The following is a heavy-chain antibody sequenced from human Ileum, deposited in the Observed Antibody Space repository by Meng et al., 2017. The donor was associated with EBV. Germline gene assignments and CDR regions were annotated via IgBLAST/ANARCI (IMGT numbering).Heavy chain of an antibody. D-gene: IGHD6-19*01. V-gene: IGHV7-4-1*01. J-gene: IGHJ4*02. CDR1: GYTFTSSS. CDR3: ARGNGWRFDY. Sequence: VQLVQSGSDLKKPGDSVKVSCQAAGYTFTSSSMNWVRHAPGQGLEWMGWININTGNPTYAQGFTGRFVFSLDTSVSTAYLQIDSLKADDTAVYYCARGNGWRFDYWGQGTLVTVSS. CDR2: ININTGNP.